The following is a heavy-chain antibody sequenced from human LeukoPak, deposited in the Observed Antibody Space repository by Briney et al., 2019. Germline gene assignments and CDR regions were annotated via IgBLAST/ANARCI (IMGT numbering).Heavy chain of an antibody. D-gene: IGHD5-12*01. V-gene: IGHV4-34*01. J-gene: IGHJ3*02. CDR2: INHSGST. CDR3: ARPARGYDPTAALAI. CDR1: GGSFSGYY. Sequence: PSETLSLTCAVYGGSFSGYYWSWIRQPPGKGLEWIGEINHSGSTSYNPSLKSRVTISVDTSKNQFSLKLSSVTAADTAVYYCARPARGYDPTAALAIWGQGTLVTVSS.